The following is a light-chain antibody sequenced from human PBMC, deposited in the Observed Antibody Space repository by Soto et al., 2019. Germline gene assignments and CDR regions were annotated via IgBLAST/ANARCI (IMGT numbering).Light chain of an antibody. J-gene: IGLJ1*01. CDR3: SSYGGYNNVV. CDR1: ISDVGGYNY. CDR2: EVN. V-gene: IGLV2-8*01. Sequence: QSVLTQPASASGSPGQSFTISCTGTISDVGGYNYVSWFQQHPGKAPKLIIHEVNQRPSGVPDRFSGSKSGNTASLTVSGLQAEDEGTYYCSSYGGYNNVVFGTGTKVTVL.